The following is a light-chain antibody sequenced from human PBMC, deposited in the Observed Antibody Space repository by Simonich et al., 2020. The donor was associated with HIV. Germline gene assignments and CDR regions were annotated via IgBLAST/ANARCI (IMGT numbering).Light chain of an antibody. Sequence: AIRMTHSPSSLSSSPGEIVTITCRASTGISSYFSWYHQKPGKAPKLLIYAASTLQCGVPSRFSGSGSGTDFTLTISCLQSEDFATYYCQQYYSYPLLTFGGGTKVEIK. CDR1: TGISSY. V-gene: IGKV1-8*01. J-gene: IGKJ4*02. CDR2: AAS. CDR3: QQYYSYPLLT.